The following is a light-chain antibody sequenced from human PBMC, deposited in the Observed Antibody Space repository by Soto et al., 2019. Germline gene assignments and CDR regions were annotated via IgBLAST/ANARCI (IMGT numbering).Light chain of an antibody. J-gene: IGKJ1*01. V-gene: IGKV3-20*01. Sequence: EIVMTQSPATLSVSPGERATLSCRASQSVSSYLAWYQQKPGQAPRLLIYGASSRATGIPDRFSGSGSGTDFTLTISGLEPEDFAVYYCQQYGNSRGTFGQGTKVDI. CDR3: QQYGNSRGT. CDR1: QSVSSY. CDR2: GAS.